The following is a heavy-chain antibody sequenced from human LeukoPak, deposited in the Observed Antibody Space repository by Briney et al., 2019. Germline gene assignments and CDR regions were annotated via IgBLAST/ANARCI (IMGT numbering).Heavy chain of an antibody. J-gene: IGHJ6*03. D-gene: IGHD5-18*01. V-gene: IGHV4-59*01. CDR3: ARTTEGGYTYDYFYYYYMDV. CDR2: IYYSGST. CDR1: GGSIGSYY. Sequence: SETLSLTCTVSGGSIGSYYWSWIRQPPGKGLEWIGYIYYSGSTNYNPSLKSRVTISVDTSKNQFSLKLSSVTAADTAVYYCARTTEGGYTYDYFYYYYMDVWGKGTTVTISS.